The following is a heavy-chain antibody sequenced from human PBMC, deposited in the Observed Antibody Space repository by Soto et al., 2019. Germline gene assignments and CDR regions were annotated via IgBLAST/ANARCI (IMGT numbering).Heavy chain of an antibody. CDR2: ISSRSRSI. CDR3: ARNIVVVVAAGRLENFDP. CDR1: GFTFSSYS. V-gene: IGHV3-21*04. J-gene: IGHJ5*02. Sequence: GFTFSSYSMHWVRQAPGKVLEWVSSISSRSRSIYYADSQKGRFTISRDNTKNSLYLQMNNLRAEDTAVYYCARNIVVVVAAGRLENFDPWGQGTLVTVSS. D-gene: IGHD2-15*01.